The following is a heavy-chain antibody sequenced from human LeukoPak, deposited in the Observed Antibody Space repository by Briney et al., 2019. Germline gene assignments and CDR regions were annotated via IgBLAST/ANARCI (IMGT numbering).Heavy chain of an antibody. CDR2: IYYSGST. CDR1: GFTFSSYS. V-gene: IGHV4-59*01. Sequence: PGGSLRLSCAASGFTFSSYSMNWVRQAPGKGLEWIGYIYYSGSTNYNPSLKSRVTISVDTSKNQFSLKLSSVTAADTAVYYCARDPTTVVTPGAFDIWGQGTMVTVSS. CDR3: ARDPTTVVTPGAFDI. D-gene: IGHD4-23*01. J-gene: IGHJ3*02.